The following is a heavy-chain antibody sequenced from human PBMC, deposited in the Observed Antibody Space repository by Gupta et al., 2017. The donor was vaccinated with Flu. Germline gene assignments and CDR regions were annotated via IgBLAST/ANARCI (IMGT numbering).Heavy chain of an antibody. V-gene: IGHV4-34*01. J-gene: IGHJ6*03. CDR3: AREVVNTPYDYYYYMDV. Sequence: PPGKGLEWIGDVRHSGTTKDNPSLESRVTISVDQHKNQGSLRLTSVTAADTAVYFCAREVVNTPYDYYYYMDVWGKGTTVTVSS. CDR2: VRHSGTT. D-gene: IGHD3-22*01.